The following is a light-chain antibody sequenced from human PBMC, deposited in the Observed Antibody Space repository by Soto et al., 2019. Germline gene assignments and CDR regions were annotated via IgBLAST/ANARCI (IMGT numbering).Light chain of an antibody. CDR1: SSDVGSYNL. J-gene: IGLJ3*02. CDR2: EVS. CDR3: CSYAGSSTPGV. V-gene: IGLV2-23*02. Sequence: QSALTRPASVSGSPGQSITISCTGTSSDVGSYNLVSWYQQHPGKAPKLMIYEVSKRPSGVSNRFSGSKSGNTASLTISGLQAEDEADYYCCSYAGSSTPGVFGGGTKLTVL.